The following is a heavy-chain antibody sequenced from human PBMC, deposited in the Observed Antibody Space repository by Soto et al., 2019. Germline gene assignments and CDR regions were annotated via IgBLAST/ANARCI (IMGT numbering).Heavy chain of an antibody. CDR1: GFTFSSYA. CDR2: ISGSGGST. D-gene: IGHD5-12*01. Sequence: PGGSLRLSCAASGFTFSSYAMSWVRQAPGKGLEWVSAISGSGGSTYYADSVKGRFTISRDNSKNTLYLQMNSLRAEDTAVYYCAKEYGYSGYDEGYYYYSGLDVWGQETRVTVSS. V-gene: IGHV3-23*01. J-gene: IGHJ6*02. CDR3: AKEYGYSGYDEGYYYYSGLDV.